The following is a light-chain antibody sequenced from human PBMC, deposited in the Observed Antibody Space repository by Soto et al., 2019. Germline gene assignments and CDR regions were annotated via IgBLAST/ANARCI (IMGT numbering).Light chain of an antibody. Sequence: DIQMTQSPSTLSAPVGDRVTITCRASQTIHSFLAWCQQKAGKAPKLLIYDASNLESGVPSRFSGSGSGTEFTLSISSLQPDDSASYYCQQYNSYSKTFGQGTKVDIK. CDR3: QQYNSYSKT. CDR1: QTIHSF. CDR2: DAS. J-gene: IGKJ1*01. V-gene: IGKV1-5*01.